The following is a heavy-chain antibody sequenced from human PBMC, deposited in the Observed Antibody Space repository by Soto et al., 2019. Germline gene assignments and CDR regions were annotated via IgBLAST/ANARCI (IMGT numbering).Heavy chain of an antibody. CDR2: ISYDGSNK. D-gene: IGHD2-2*01. J-gene: IGHJ6*02. V-gene: IGHV3-30*18. CDR1: GFTFSSYG. CDR3: AKDQNQCQLFIGYYYYGMDV. Sequence: HPGGSLRLSCAASGFTFSSYGMHWVRQAPGKGLEWVAVISYDGSNKYYADSVKGRFTISRDNSKNTLCLQMNSLRAEDTAVYYCAKDQNQCQLFIGYYYYGMDVWGQGTTVTVSS.